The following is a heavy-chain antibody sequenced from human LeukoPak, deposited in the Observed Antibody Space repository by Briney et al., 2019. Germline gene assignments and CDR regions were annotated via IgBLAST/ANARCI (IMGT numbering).Heavy chain of an antibody. J-gene: IGHJ4*02. D-gene: IGHD1-26*01. CDR2: INPNSGAT. Sequence: GASVKVSCKVSGYTLTELSMHWVRQAPGQGLEWMGWINPNSGATNYAQKFQGRVTMTRDTSISTAYMELSRLTSDDMAVYYCSRGELEGPDFDYWGQGTLVTVSS. CDR1: GYTLTELS. CDR3: SRGELEGPDFDY. V-gene: IGHV1-2*02.